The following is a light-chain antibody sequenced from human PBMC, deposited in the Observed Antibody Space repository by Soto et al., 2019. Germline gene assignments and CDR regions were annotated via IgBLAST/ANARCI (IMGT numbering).Light chain of an antibody. Sequence: QSVLTQPASVSGSPGQSITISCTGTSSDVGGYNYVSWYQHHPGKAPKLMIYEVSYRPSGVSNRFSGSKSGNTASLTISGLQAEDEADYYCGSYTSSSPYVFGTGTKLTVL. V-gene: IGLV2-14*01. CDR1: SSDVGGYNY. J-gene: IGLJ1*01. CDR2: EVS. CDR3: GSYTSSSPYV.